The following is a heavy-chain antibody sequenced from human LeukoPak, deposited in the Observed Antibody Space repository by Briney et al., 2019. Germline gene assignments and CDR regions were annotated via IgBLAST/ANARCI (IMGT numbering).Heavy chain of an antibody. CDR2: ISTSSSYI. V-gene: IGHV3-21*01. Sequence: GGSLRLSCAVSGFTFSSYSMNWVRQAPGKGLEWVSFISTSSSYIYYADSVKGRFTISRDNAKNSLYLQMNSLRAEDTAVYYCARGLRRGFDYWGQGTLVTVSS. CDR3: ARGLRRGFDY. D-gene: IGHD3-10*01. J-gene: IGHJ4*02. CDR1: GFTFSSYS.